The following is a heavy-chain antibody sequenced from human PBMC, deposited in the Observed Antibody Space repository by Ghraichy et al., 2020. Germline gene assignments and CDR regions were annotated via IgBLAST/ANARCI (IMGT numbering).Heavy chain of an antibody. D-gene: IGHD3-3*01. J-gene: IGHJ4*02. CDR2: MNPNSGNT. V-gene: IGHV1-8*01. CDR1: GYTFTSYD. CDR3: ARGIKVGIFGVVINRAFFDY. Sequence: ASVKVSCKASGYTFTSYDINWVRQATGQGLEWMGWMNPNSGNTGYAQKFQGRVTMTRNTSISTAYMELSSLRSEDTAVYYCARGIKVGIFGVVINRAFFDYWGQGTLVTVSS.